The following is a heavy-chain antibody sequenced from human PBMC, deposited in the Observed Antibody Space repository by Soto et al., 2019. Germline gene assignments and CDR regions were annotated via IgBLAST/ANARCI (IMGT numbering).Heavy chain of an antibody. CDR3: ARNRRETGDFDY. J-gene: IGHJ4*02. CDR2: MNPNNGDT. V-gene: IGHV1-8*02. D-gene: IGHD7-27*01. CDR1: GYTFITYD. Sequence: QVQLVQSGAEVKKPGASVKVSCKASGYTFITYDVNWMRQATGQGPEWMGWMNPNNGDTGYAQKFQGRVTLTRDTSMNTAYMELSSLTYEDTAVYYCARNRRETGDFDYWGQGTLVTVSS.